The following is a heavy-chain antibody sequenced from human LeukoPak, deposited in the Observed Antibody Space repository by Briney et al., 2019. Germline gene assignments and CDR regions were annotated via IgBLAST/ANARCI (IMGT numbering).Heavy chain of an antibody. CDR1: GGSISSYY. J-gene: IGHJ6*02. Sequence: PSETLSLTCTVSGGSISSYYWSWIRQPPGKGLEWIGYIYYSGSTNYNPSLKSRVTISVDTSKNQFSLKLSSVTAADTAVYYCARGNSSSWYSDIYYYYYYGMDVWGQGTTVTVSS. V-gene: IGHV4-59*01. CDR3: ARGNSSSWYSDIYYYYYYGMDV. D-gene: IGHD6-13*01. CDR2: IYYSGST.